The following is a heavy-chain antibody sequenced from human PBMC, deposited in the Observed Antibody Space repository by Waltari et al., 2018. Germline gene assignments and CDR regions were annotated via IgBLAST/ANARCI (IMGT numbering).Heavy chain of an antibody. CDR3: ARGEPHRITIFGVVLNWFDP. CDR1: GGSISSSSYY. CDR2: IYYSGST. D-gene: IGHD3-3*01. J-gene: IGHJ5*02. Sequence: QLQLQESGPGLVKPSETLSLICPVSGGSISSSSYYWGWIRQPPGKGLEWIGSIYYSGSTYYNPSLKSRVTISVDTSKNQFSLKLSSVTAADTAVYYCARGEPHRITIFGVVLNWFDPWGQGTLVTVSS. V-gene: IGHV4-39*07.